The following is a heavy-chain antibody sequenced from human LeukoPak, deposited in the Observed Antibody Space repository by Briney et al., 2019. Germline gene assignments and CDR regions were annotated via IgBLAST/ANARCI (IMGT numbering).Heavy chain of an antibody. Sequence: QPGGSLRLSCTASGFTFGDYAMSWFRQAPGKGLEWVANIKQDGSEKYYVDSVKGRFTISRDNAKNSLYLQMNSLRAEDTAVYYCARESARRDGYNTRAFDIWGQGTMVTVSS. CDR3: ARESARRDGYNTRAFDI. D-gene: IGHD5-24*01. CDR2: IKQDGSEK. CDR1: GFTFGDYA. J-gene: IGHJ3*02. V-gene: IGHV3-7*01.